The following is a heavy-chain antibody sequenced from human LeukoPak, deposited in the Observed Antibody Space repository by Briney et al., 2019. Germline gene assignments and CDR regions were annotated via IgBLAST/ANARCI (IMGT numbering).Heavy chain of an antibody. Sequence: GGSLRLSCAASGFTFSSYGMHWVRQAPGKGLEWVAVISYDGSNKYYADSVKGRFTISRDNSKNTLYLQMNSLRAEDTAVYYCAKGFNPDIVVVPAAMGHWGQGTLVTVSS. V-gene: IGHV3-30*18. CDR2: ISYDGSNK. CDR1: GFTFSSYG. J-gene: IGHJ4*02. D-gene: IGHD2-2*01. CDR3: AKGFNPDIVVVPAAMGH.